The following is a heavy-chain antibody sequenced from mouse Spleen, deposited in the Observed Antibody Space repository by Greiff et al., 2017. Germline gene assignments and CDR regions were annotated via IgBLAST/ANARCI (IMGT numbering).Heavy chain of an antibody. Sequence: QVQLQQSGAELAKPGASVKLSCKASGYTFTSYWMHWVKQRPGQGLEWIGMIYPNSGSTNYNEKFKSKATLTVDKSSSTAYMQFSSLTSEDSAVYYCGRDEDGRDGEFAYWGQGTPVTVSA. V-gene: IGHV1-64*01. CDR3: GRDEDGRDGEFAY. D-gene: IGHD1-1*02. CDR2: IYPNSGST. J-gene: IGHJ3*01. CDR1: GYTFTSYW.